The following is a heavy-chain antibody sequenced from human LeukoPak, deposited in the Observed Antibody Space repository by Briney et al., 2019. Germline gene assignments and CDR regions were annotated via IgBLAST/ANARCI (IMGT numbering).Heavy chain of an antibody. CDR2: ISWNSGSI. D-gene: IGHD2/OR15-2a*01. CDR3: AKDIHFLRGNGMDV. J-gene: IGHJ6*02. Sequence: GGSLRLSCAASGFTFDDYAMHWVRQAPGKGLEWVSGISWNSGSIGYADSVKGRFTISRDNAKNSLYLQMNSLRAEDTALYYCAKDIHFLRGNGMDVWGQGTTVTVSS. CDR1: GFTFDDYA. V-gene: IGHV3-9*01.